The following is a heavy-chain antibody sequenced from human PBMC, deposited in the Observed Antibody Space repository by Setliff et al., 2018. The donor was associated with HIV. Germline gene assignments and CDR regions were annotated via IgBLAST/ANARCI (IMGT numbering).Heavy chain of an antibody. CDR1: GGSISSNHW. V-gene: IGHV4-4*02. J-gene: IGHJ4*02. D-gene: IGHD5-12*01. Sequence: SETLSLTCAVSGGSISSNHWWSWVRQPPGKGLEWIGEMHHSGSNNYNPSLTSRVIISVDKSNNLFFLNLTSVKGRFTISRDNAKNSLYLQMNSLRAEDTAMYYCARDWRHGYDLNFDYWGQGTLVTVSS. CDR3: AKNSLYLQMNSLRAEDTAMYYCARDWRHGYDLNFDY. CDR2: MHHSGSN.